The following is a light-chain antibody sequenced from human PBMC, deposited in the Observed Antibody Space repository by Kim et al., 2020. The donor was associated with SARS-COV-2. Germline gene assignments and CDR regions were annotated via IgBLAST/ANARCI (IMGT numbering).Light chain of an antibody. V-gene: IGKV3-20*01. CDR1: QSISSNY. J-gene: IGKJ1*01. Sequence: EIVLTQSPGTLSLSPGERATLSCRASQSISSNYLAWYQQKPGQAPRLLIYGASSRATGIPDRFSGSGSGTDFTLTISRLEPEDSAMYYCQQYEGTSQTFGQGTKVDIK. CDR3: QQYEGTSQT. CDR2: GAS.